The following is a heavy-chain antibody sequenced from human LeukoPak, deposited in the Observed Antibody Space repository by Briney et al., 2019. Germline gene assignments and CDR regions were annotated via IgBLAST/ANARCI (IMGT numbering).Heavy chain of an antibody. V-gene: IGHV3-23*01. Sequence: GGSLRLSCAASGFTFSSYAMSWVRQAPGKGLEWVSAISASGGSTNYADSVKGRFTISRDNSKNTLYLQMNSLRAEDTAKYYCAKVASLCTSTSCVRGGFDYWGQGTLVTVSS. J-gene: IGHJ4*02. D-gene: IGHD2-2*01. CDR2: ISASGGST. CDR3: AKVASLCTSTSCVRGGFDY. CDR1: GFTFSSYA.